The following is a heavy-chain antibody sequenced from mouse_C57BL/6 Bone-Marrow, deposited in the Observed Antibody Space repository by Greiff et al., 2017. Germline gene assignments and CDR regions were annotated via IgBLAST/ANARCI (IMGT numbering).Heavy chain of an antibody. CDR2: ISSGGSYT. D-gene: IGHD3-2*01. CDR3: ARQGDNY. V-gene: IGHV5-6*01. Sequence: VQLKESGEDLVKPGGSLKLSCAASGFTFSSYGMSWVRQTPDKRLEWVATISSGGSYTYYPDSVKGRFTISRDNAKNTLYLQMSSLKSEDTAMYYCARQGDNYWGQGTTLTVSS. J-gene: IGHJ2*01. CDR1: GFTFSSYG.